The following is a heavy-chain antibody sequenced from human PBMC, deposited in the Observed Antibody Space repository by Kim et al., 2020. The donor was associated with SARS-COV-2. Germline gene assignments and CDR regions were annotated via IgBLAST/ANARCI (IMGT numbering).Heavy chain of an antibody. CDR1: GFTFSSYN. V-gene: IGHV3-21*01. J-gene: IGHJ5*02. CDR2: ISTSSGYI. CDR3: ARVGTVVVAHTPGWFDP. D-gene: IGHD3-22*01. Sequence: GGSLRLSCVVSGFTFSSYNMHWVRQAPGKGLEWVSSISTSSGYIYYADSVKGRFTISRDNAKNSLYLQMNSLRAEDTAVYYCARVGTVVVAHTPGWFDP.